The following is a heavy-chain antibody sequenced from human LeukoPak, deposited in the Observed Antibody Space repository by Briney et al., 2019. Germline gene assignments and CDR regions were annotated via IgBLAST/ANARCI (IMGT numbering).Heavy chain of an antibody. CDR2: ISSSSNII. J-gene: IGHJ3*02. CDR3: AKDHPPRGYSYGFGAFDI. CDR1: GFTFSVYN. Sequence: GGSLRLSCTASGFTFSVYNMNWVRQAPGKGLEWISYISSSSNIIDYADSVKGRFIISRDNSKNTLYLQMNSLRAEDTAVYYCAKDHPPRGYSYGFGAFDIWGQGTMVTVSS. V-gene: IGHV3-48*01. D-gene: IGHD5-18*01.